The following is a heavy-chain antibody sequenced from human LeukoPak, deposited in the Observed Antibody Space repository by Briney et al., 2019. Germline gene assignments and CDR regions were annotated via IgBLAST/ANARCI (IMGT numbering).Heavy chain of an antibody. D-gene: IGHD3-16*01. CDR2: ISGSGGST. J-gene: IGHJ6*03. V-gene: IGHV3-23*01. Sequence: GRSLRLSCAVSGFTFSSYAMSWVRQAPGKGREWVSAISGSGGSTYYADSVKGRFTISRDTSKNTLYLQMNSLRAEDTAVYYCAKGRGPLIAGSFMDVWGKGTTVTVSS. CDR3: AKGRGPLIAGSFMDV. CDR1: GFTFSSYA.